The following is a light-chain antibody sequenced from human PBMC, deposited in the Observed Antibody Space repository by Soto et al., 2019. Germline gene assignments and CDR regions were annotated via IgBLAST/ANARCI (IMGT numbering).Light chain of an antibody. CDR3: QQYGSSPPYT. Sequence: EIVLTQSPGTLSLSPGERATLSCRASQSVSSSYLAWYQQKPGQAPRLLIYGASSRATGIPDRFSGSGSGTDSTLTMSRLEPEDFAVYYCQQYGSSPPYTFGQGTKREIK. J-gene: IGKJ2*01. CDR1: QSVSSSY. CDR2: GAS. V-gene: IGKV3-20*01.